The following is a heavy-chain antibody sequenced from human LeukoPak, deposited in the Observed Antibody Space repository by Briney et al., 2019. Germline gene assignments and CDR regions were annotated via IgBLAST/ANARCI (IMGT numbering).Heavy chain of an antibody. CDR2: ISAYSGNT. D-gene: IGHD2-15*01. J-gene: IGHJ4*02. CDR3: ARAVYCSGGSCYSNLRNFDY. Sequence: ASVKVSCKASGYTFPRYGISWVRQAPGKGLEWMGWISAYSGNTNYAQKLQGRVTMTTDTSTSTAYMELRSLRSDDTAVYYCARAVYCSGGSCYSNLRNFDYWGQGTLVTVSS. V-gene: IGHV1-18*01. CDR1: GYTFPRYG.